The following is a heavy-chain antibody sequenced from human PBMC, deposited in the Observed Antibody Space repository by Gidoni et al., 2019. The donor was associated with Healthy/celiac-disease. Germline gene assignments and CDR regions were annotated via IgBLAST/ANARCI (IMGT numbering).Heavy chain of an antibody. V-gene: IGHV3-33*01. CDR1: GFTFSSYG. CDR3: ARGSMVRGVISYYYYGMDV. CDR2: IWYDGSNK. D-gene: IGHD3-10*01. J-gene: IGHJ6*02. Sequence: QVQLVESGGGVVQPGRSLRLSCAASGFTFSSYGMHWVRQAPGKGLEVVAVIWYDGSNKYYADSVKGRFTISRDNSKNTLYLQMNSLRAEDTAVYYCARGSMVRGVISYYYYGMDVWGQGTTVTVSS.